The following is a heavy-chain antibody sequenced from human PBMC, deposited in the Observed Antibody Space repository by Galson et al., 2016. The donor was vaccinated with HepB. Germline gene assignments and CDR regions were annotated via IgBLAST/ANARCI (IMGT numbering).Heavy chain of an antibody. CDR3: ASRGGLAFWGGSQPHAFYI. CDR1: GGSVSSSFYY. CDR2: IFYSGST. J-gene: IGHJ3*02. D-gene: IGHD3-3*01. Sequence: SETLSLTCTVSGGSVSSSFYYWGWIRQPPGKGLEWIGNIFYSGSTYYNSSLKSRVTISVDTTKNQLSLNLNSVSAAAPAVYYCASRGGLAFWGGSQPHAFYIWGQGIMVTVSS. V-gene: IGHV4-39*01.